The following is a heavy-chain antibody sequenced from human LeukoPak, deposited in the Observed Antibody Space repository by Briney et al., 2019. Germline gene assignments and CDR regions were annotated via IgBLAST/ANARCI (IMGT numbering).Heavy chain of an antibody. CDR2: ISSSSSYI. V-gene: IGHV3-21*01. J-gene: IGHJ4*02. Sequence: GGSLRLSCAASGFTFSSYSMNWVRQAPGKGLGWVSSISSSSSYIYYADSVKGRFTISRDDAKNSLYLQMNSLRAEDTAVYYCARVGYQLPSFDYWGQGTLVTVSS. CDR1: GFTFSSYS. D-gene: IGHD2-2*01. CDR3: ARVGYQLPSFDY.